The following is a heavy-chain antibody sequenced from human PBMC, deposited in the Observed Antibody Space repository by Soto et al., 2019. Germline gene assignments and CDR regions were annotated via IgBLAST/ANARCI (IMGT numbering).Heavy chain of an antibody. CDR1: GFTVSSNY. CDR3: ARDPGRSYGPD. CDR2: IYSGGST. V-gene: IGHV3-66*01. D-gene: IGHD1-26*01. J-gene: IGHJ4*02. Sequence: EVQLVESGGGLVQPGGSLRLSCAASGFTVSSNYMSWVCQAPGKGLEWVSVIYSGGSTYYADSVKGRFTISRDNSKNTLYLQMNSLRAEDTAVYYCARDPGRSYGPDWGQGTLVTVSS.